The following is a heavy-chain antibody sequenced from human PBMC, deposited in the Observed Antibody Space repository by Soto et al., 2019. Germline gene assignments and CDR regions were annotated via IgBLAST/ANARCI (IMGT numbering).Heavy chain of an antibody. D-gene: IGHD1-26*01. Sequence: QVQLVESGGGVVQPGRSLRLSCAASRFTFSSYGMNWVGQAPGKGLEWVAVIWYDGSNKYYADSVKGRFTISRDNSKNTLYLQMNSLRAEDTAVYYCARAPPHRGSYAILDYWGQGTLVTVSS. CDR3: ARAPPHRGSYAILDY. CDR2: IWYDGSNK. V-gene: IGHV3-33*01. J-gene: IGHJ4*02. CDR1: RFTFSSYG.